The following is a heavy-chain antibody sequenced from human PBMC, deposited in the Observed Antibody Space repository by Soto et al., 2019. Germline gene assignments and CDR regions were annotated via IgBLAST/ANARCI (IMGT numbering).Heavy chain of an antibody. CDR2: IIPIFGTA. CDR3: ARDGIAAAGHYYYYGMDV. CDR1: GGTFSSYA. V-gene: IGHV1-69*01. D-gene: IGHD6-13*01. Sequence: QVQLVQSGAEVKKPGSSVKVSCKASGGTFSSYAISWVRQAPGQGLEWMGGIIPIFGTANYAQKFQGRVTITADESTSTAYMGLSSLRSEDTAMYYCARDGIAAAGHYYYYGMDVWGQGTTVTVSS. J-gene: IGHJ6*02.